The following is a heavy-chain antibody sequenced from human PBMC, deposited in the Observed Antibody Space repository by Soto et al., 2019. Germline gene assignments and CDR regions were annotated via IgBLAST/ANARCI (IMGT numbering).Heavy chain of an antibody. CDR2: IYYSGST. Sequence: QVQLPESGPGLVKPSQTLSLTCTVSGASISSGDYYWNWIRQPPGKGLEWIGRIYYSGSTYYNPSLNSRVTISVDTSKNQFSLKLSSMTAVDTAVYYCARVSFGELSMDYWGQGTLVTVSS. CDR3: ARVSFGELSMDY. V-gene: IGHV4-30-4*01. D-gene: IGHD3-10*01. CDR1: GASISSGDYY. J-gene: IGHJ4*02.